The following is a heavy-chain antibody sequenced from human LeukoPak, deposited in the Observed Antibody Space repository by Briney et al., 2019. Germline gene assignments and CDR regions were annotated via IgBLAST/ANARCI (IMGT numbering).Heavy chain of an antibody. CDR2: ISTSGNTR. V-gene: IGHV3-48*03. CDR3: ARELSGTTSYYFDY. D-gene: IGHD1-7*01. Sequence: GGSLRLSCAASGFTFSSYEMNWVRQAPGKGLEWVSYISTSGNTRYYADSVKGRFTISRDNARNSLYLQMNSLRVEDTAVYYCARELSGTTSYYFDYWGQGTLVTVSS. J-gene: IGHJ4*02. CDR1: GFTFSSYE.